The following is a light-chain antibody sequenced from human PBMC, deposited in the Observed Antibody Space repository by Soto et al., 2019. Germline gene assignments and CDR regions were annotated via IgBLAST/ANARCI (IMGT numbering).Light chain of an antibody. CDR3: QQSYT. V-gene: IGKV1-39*01. CDR2: AAS. Sequence: DIQMTQSPSSLSASVGDRVTITCRASQSISSYLNWYQQKPGKAPKLLIYAASSLQSGVPSRFSGGGSGTDFTLTISSLQPEDFATYYCQQSYTFGPGTKVDIK. J-gene: IGKJ3*01. CDR1: QSISSY.